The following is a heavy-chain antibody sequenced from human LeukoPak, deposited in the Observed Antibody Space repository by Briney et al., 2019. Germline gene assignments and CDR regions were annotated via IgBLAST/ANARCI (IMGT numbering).Heavy chain of an antibody. CDR2: IYPGDSDT. D-gene: IGHD3-10*01. CDR1: GYSFTSYW. J-gene: IGHJ4*02. Sequence: GESLKVSCKGSGYSFTSYWIGWVRQMPGKGLEWMGIIYPGDSDTRYSPSFQGQVTISADKSISTAYLQWSSLKASDTAMYYCARAGTRPFHSFDYWGQGTLVTVSS. CDR3: ARAGTRPFHSFDY. V-gene: IGHV5-51*01.